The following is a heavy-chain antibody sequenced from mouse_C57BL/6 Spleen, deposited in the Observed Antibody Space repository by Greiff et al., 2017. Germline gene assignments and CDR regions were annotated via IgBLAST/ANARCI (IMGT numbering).Heavy chain of an antibody. Sequence: VQLQQSGAELVKPGASVKMSCKASGYTFTSYWITWVKQRPGQGLEWIGDIYPGSGSTNYNEKFKSKATLTVDTSSSTAYMQLSSLTSEDSAVYYCARSDYYGSSYGYAMDYWGQGTSVTVSS. J-gene: IGHJ4*01. V-gene: IGHV1-55*01. CDR1: GYTFTSYW. D-gene: IGHD1-1*01. CDR2: IYPGSGST. CDR3: ARSDYYGSSYGYAMDY.